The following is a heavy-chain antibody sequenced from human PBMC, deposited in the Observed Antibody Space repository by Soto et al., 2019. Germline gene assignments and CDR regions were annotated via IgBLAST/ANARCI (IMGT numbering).Heavy chain of an antibody. J-gene: IGHJ5*02. CDR3: ARGDYYGSGSYGYGFDP. V-gene: IGHV1-3*01. CDR2: INAGNGNT. D-gene: IGHD3-10*01. CDR1: GYTFTSYA. Sequence: APVKVSCKASGYTFTSYAMHWVRQAPGQRLEWMGWINAGNGNTKYSQKFQGRVTITRDTSASTAYMELSSLRSEDTAVYYCARGDYYGSGSYGYGFDPWGQGTLVTVSS.